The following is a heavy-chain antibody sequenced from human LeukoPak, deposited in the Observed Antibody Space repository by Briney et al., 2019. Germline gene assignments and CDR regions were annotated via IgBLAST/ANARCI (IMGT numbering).Heavy chain of an antibody. Sequence: GGSLRLSCAASGFTFSSYWMHWVRQAPGKGLEWVSAISGSGGSTYYADSVKGRFTISRDNSKNTLYLQMNSLRAEDTAVYYCATYCSSTSCYGRDYWGQGTLVTVSS. V-gene: IGHV3-23*01. CDR1: GFTFSSYW. CDR2: ISGSGGST. D-gene: IGHD2-2*01. CDR3: ATYCSSTSCYGRDY. J-gene: IGHJ4*02.